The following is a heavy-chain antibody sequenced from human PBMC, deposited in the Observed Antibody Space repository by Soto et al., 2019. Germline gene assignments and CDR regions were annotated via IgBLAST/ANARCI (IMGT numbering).Heavy chain of an antibody. J-gene: IGHJ6*02. Sequence: GGSLRLSCAASGFTFSSYARHWVRQAPGKGLEWVAVISYDGINKYYADSVKGRFTISRDNSKNTLHLQMNSLRAEDTAVYYCALQWELRYYYYYGMYVWGQGTTVTVSS. D-gene: IGHD1-26*01. CDR3: ALQWELRYYYYYGMYV. CDR1: GFTFSSYA. CDR2: ISYDGINK. V-gene: IGHV3-30-3*01.